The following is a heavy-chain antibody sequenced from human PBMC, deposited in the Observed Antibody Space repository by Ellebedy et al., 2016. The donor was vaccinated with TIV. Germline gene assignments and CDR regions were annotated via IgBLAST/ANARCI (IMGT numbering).Heavy chain of an antibody. D-gene: IGHD4-17*01. V-gene: IGHV5-10-1*01. CDR1: GYSFTNNW. Sequence: PGGSLRLSCKGSGYSFTNNWINWVRQMPGKGLEWMGRIDPSDSYVTYSPSFQGHVTISADKSTATSYLQWDSLKASDTAMYYCARRDYDFGVYALNYWGQGTLVTVSS. J-gene: IGHJ4*02. CDR3: ARRDYDFGVYALNY. CDR2: IDPSDSYV.